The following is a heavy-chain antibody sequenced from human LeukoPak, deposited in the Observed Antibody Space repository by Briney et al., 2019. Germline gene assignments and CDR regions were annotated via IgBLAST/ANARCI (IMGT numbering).Heavy chain of an antibody. CDR2: IRPDGGER. CDR3: TRPGDWNFEF. D-gene: IGHD3/OR15-3a*01. V-gene: IGHV3-7*03. CDR1: GFSGRSHW. J-gene: IGHJ4*02. Sequence: GESLRLSCTASGFSGRSHWMSWVRQAPGKGLEWVANIRPDGGERYYGDSLKGRFTISRDNDKNSLYLQMNFLRADDTAIYYCTRPGDWNFEFWGQGTLVTVSS.